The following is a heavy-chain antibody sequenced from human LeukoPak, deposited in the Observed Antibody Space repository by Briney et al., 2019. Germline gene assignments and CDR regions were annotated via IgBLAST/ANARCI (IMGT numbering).Heavy chain of an antibody. Sequence: SETLSLTCTVSGGSISSYYWSWIRQPPGEGLEWIGYIYYSGSTNYNPSLKSRVTISVDTSKNQFSLKLSSVTAADTAVYYCASVIAVAGTGADAFDIWGQGTMVTVSS. CDR3: ASVIAVAGTGADAFDI. D-gene: IGHD6-19*01. CDR1: GGSISSYY. CDR2: IYYSGST. J-gene: IGHJ3*02. V-gene: IGHV4-59*01.